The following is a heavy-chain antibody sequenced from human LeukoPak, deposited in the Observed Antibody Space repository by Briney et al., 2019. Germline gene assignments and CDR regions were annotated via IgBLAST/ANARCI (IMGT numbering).Heavy chain of an antibody. CDR2: ISGSGGST. CDR1: GFTFSSYA. Sequence: GGSLRLSCAASGFTFSSYAMSWVRQAPGKGLEWVSAISGSGGSTYYADSVKGQFTISRDNSKNTLYLQMNSLRAEDTAVYYCANRIAVAGTFDYWGQGTLVTVSS. CDR3: ANRIAVAGTFDY. J-gene: IGHJ4*02. D-gene: IGHD6-19*01. V-gene: IGHV3-23*01.